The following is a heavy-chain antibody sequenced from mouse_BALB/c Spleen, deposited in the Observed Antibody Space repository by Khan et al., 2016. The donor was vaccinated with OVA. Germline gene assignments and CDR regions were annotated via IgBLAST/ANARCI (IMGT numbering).Heavy chain of an antibody. CDR1: GYSITSGYG. J-gene: IGHJ2*01. D-gene: IGHD1-2*01. Sequence: EVQLQESGPGLVKPSQSLSLTGPVTGYSITSGYGWNWIRQFPGNKLEWMGYISYSGSTNYNPSLKSRISITRDTSKNQFFLQLNSVTTEDTATYYCARTARIKYWGQGTTLTVSS. CDR3: ARTARIKY. CDR2: ISYSGST. V-gene: IGHV3-2*02.